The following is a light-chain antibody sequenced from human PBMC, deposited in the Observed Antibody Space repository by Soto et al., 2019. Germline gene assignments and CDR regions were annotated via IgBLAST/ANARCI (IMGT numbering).Light chain of an antibody. CDR1: SSDVGGYNF. Sequence: QSALTQPASVSGSPGQSLTISCTGTSSDVGGYNFVSWYQQHPGKAPKFMIYDVSNRPSGVSNRFSGSKSGNTASLTISGLQAEDEADYYCSSYSTISTYVFGTGTKLTVL. V-gene: IGLV2-14*01. J-gene: IGLJ1*01. CDR2: DVS. CDR3: SSYSTISTYV.